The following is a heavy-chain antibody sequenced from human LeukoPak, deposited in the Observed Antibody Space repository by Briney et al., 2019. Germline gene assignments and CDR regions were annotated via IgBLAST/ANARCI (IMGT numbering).Heavy chain of an antibody. Sequence: ASVKVSCKASGYTFTSYGISWVGQAPGQGLEWMGWISAYNGSTNYAQKLQGRVTMTTDTSTSTAYMELRSLRSDDTAVYYCARAGAVRGVIMGFDYWGQGTLVTVSS. CDR2: ISAYNGST. CDR1: GYTFTSYG. CDR3: ARAGAVRGVIMGFDY. V-gene: IGHV1-18*01. D-gene: IGHD3-10*01. J-gene: IGHJ4*02.